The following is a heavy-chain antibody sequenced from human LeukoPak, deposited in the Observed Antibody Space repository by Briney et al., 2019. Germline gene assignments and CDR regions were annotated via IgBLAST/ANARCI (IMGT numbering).Heavy chain of an antibody. Sequence: NPSETLSLTCTVSGGSISSYYWSWIRQPPGKGLEWIGYIYYSGSTNYNPSLKSRVTISVDTSKNQFSLKLSSVTAADTAVYYCARWSYGSGSSFDYWGQGTLVTVSS. CDR3: ARWSYGSGSSFDY. V-gene: IGHV4-59*01. CDR2: IYYSGST. D-gene: IGHD3-10*01. CDR1: GGSISSYY. J-gene: IGHJ4*02.